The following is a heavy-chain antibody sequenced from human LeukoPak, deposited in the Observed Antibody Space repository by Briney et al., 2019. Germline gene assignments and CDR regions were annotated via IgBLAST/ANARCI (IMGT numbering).Heavy chain of an antibody. V-gene: IGHV4-61*02. CDR3: ASGMVRGVIPRPRPAQNLQPHTRRNYYYYMDV. D-gene: IGHD3-10*01. CDR2: IYTSGST. CDR1: GGSISSGSYY. J-gene: IGHJ6*03. Sequence: NPSETLSLTCTVSGGSISSGSYYWSWIRQPAGKGLEWIGRIYTSGSTNYNPSLKSRVTISVDTSKNQFSLKLSSVTAADTAVYYCASGMVRGVIPRPRPAQNLQPHTRRNYYYYMDVWGKGTTVTISS.